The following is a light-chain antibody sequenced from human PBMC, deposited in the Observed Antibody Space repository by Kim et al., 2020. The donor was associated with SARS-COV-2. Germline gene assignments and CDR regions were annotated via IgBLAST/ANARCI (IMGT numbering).Light chain of an antibody. CDR2: GAS. CDR1: QGVSHN. V-gene: IGKV3-15*01. Sequence: LPVSLGETATPCCRASQGVSHNLAWYQQKPGQAPRLLIYGASTRATDIPARFTGSGSGTEFTLTISSLQSEDFAVYFCQQYNHWYSFGQGTKLEI. CDR3: QQYNHWYS. J-gene: IGKJ2*03.